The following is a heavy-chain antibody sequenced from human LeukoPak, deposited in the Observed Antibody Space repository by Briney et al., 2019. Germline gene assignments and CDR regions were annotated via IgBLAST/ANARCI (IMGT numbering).Heavy chain of an antibody. CDR1: GGSFSSDNW. CDR2: VFHSGST. Sequence: SETLSLTCAVSGGSFSSDNWWSWVRQSPGKGLEWIGEVFHSGSTNYNPSFKSRVTISVDTSKNQFSLKLSSVTAADTAVYYCARVKKWAPATKRYFDYWGQGTLVTVSS. V-gene: IGHV4-4*02. J-gene: IGHJ4*02. CDR3: ARVKKWAPATKRYFDY. D-gene: IGHD2-2*01.